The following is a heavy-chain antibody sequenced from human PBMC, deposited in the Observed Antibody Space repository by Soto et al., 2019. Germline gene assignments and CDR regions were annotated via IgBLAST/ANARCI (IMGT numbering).Heavy chain of an antibody. V-gene: IGHV3-74*01. CDR3: AKGGLRDYGDFIDY. J-gene: IGHJ4*02. CDR1: GFTFSSYW. Sequence: GGSLRLSCAASGFTFSSYWMHWVRQAPGKGLVWVSRINRDGSSTSYADSVKGRFTISRDNAKKTLYMQMNSLRAEDTAVYYCAKGGLRDYGDFIDYWGQGTLVTVSS. CDR2: INRDGSST. D-gene: IGHD4-17*01.